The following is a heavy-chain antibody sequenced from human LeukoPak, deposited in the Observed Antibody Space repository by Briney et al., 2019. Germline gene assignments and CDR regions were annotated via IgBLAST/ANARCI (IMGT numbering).Heavy chain of an antibody. V-gene: IGHV1-69*13. CDR2: IIPIFGTA. CDR1: GGTFSSYA. J-gene: IGHJ5*02. Sequence: ASVKVSCKASGGTFSSYAISWVRQAPGQGLEWMGGIIPIFGTANYAQKFQGRVTITADESTSTAYVELSSLRSEDTAVYYCASSDFWSGSNWFDPWGQGTLVTVSS. D-gene: IGHD3-3*01. CDR3: ASSDFWSGSNWFDP.